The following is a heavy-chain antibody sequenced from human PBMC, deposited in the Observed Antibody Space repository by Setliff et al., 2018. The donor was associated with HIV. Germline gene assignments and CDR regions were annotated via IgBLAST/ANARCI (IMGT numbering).Heavy chain of an antibody. Sequence: ASVKVSCKASGYTFTSYDINWVRQGTGQGREWMGWMNPNSGNTGYAQKFQGRVTMTSNTSISTAYMVLRVLRSEDTAVYYCARSLTGGAAPRAFDICGQGTMVTVSS. J-gene: IGHJ3*02. V-gene: IGHV1-8*02. CDR3: ARSLTGGAAPRAFDI. CDR2: MNPNSGNT. D-gene: IGHD2-15*01. CDR1: GYTFTSYD.